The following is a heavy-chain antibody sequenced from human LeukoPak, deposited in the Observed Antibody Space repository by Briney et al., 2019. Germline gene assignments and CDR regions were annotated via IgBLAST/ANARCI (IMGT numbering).Heavy chain of an antibody. CDR3: AREEGDIVVPAANTIDY. J-gene: IGHJ4*02. CDR1: GDSITGYY. CDR2: IYYTGNT. D-gene: IGHD2-2*01. V-gene: IGHV4-39*07. Sequence: PSETLSLTCSVSGDSITGYYWGWIRQPPGKGLEWIGNIYYTGNTYYNSSLKNRVTISLDTSKNQFSLKVISMTAADTAAYYCAREEGDIVVPAANTIDYWGQGTLVTVSS.